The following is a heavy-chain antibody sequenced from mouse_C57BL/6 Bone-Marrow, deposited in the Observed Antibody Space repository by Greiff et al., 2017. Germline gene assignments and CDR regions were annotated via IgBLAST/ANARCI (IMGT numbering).Heavy chain of an antibody. Sequence: QVQLQQPGAELVKPGASVKMSCKASGYTFTSYWITWVKQRPGQGLEWIGDIYPGSGSTNYNEKFKSKATLTVDTSSSTAYMQLSSLTSADSAVYYCATTSYITSWYSYFWCSGTTVTVSS. CDR2: IYPGSGST. J-gene: IGHJ1*01. CDR1: GYTFTSYW. V-gene: IGHV1-55*01. CDR3: ATTSYITSWYSYF. D-gene: IGHD2-12*01.